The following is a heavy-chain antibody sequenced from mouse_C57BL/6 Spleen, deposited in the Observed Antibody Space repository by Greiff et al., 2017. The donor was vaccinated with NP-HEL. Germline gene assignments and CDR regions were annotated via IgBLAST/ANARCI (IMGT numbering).Heavy chain of an antibody. CDR1: GYAFSSYW. Sequence: VQLQQSGAELVKPGASVKISCKASGYAFSSYWMNWVKQRPGTGLEWIGQIYPGDGDTNYNGKFKGKATLTADKSSSTAYMQLSSLTSEDSAVYFCAREGKNTWFAYWGQGTLVTVSA. J-gene: IGHJ3*01. V-gene: IGHV1-80*01. CDR2: IYPGDGDT. CDR3: AREGKNTWFAY.